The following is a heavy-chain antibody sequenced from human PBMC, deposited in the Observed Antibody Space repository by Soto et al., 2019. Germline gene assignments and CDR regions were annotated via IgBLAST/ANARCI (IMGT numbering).Heavy chain of an antibody. J-gene: IGHJ6*02. V-gene: IGHV4-34*01. Sequence: SETLSLTCAVYGGSFSGDYWSWIRQPPGKGLEWIGEIHHSGRTNYNPSLKSRVTISADTSKNQLSLKLSSVTAADTAMYYCARAREVVDARISYDGMDVWGHGTLVTV. CDR3: ARAREVVDARISYDGMDV. CDR1: GGSFSGDY. CDR2: IHHSGRT. D-gene: IGHD2-15*01.